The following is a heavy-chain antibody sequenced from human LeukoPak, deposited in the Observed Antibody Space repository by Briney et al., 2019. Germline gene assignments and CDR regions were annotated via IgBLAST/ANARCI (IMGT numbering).Heavy chain of an antibody. V-gene: IGHV4-59*01. Sequence: PLETLSLTCTVSGGSMRSYYWSWIRQPPGKGLEWIANIYYSGSTNYNPSLKSRVTISIDTSKNQFSLKLSSVTAADTAVYYCARDRGPYGDYADYWGQGTLVTVSS. CDR1: GGSMRSYY. J-gene: IGHJ4*02. CDR2: IYYSGST. CDR3: ARDRGPYGDYADY. D-gene: IGHD4-17*01.